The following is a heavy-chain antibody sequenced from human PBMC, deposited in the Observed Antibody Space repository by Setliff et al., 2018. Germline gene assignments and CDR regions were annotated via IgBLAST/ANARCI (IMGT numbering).Heavy chain of an antibody. CDR2: IDPEDGKT. V-gene: IGHV1-69-2*02. Sequence: GASVKVSCKASGYTFTDDYMYWVKQAPGKGLEWMGRIDPEDGKTVYAEKFQGRVIISADTSIDTVYLEIDTSKNQFFLKVRSVTAADTAVYYCARDRGSNNSPEDFDYWGLGTLVTVSS. CDR1: GYTFTDDY. D-gene: IGHD2-21*01. CDR3: VTAADTAVYYCARDRGSNNSPEDFDY. J-gene: IGHJ4*02.